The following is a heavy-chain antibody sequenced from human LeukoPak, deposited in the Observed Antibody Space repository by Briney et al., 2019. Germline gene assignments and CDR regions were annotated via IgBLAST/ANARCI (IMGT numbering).Heavy chain of an antibody. CDR3: ARDRAWGSLTRNFDY. V-gene: IGHV3-30*16. Sequence: GGPLTLFCAACGFTYSSYAMLWAREARGRGVEWVADISYDGRTKYYAYSVKGQFTITRDNSKNTLYLQLNSLRAEDTALYYCARDRAWGSLTRNFDYWGQGTLVTVSS. CDR1: GFTYSSYA. CDR2: ISYDGRTK. J-gene: IGHJ4*02. D-gene: IGHD7-27*01.